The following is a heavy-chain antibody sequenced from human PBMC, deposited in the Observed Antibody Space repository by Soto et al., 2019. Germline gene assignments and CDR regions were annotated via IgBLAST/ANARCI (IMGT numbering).Heavy chain of an antibody. Sequence: VSVKVSCKASGYTFTSYDINWVRQATGQGLEWMGWMNPNSGNTGYAQKFQGRVTMTRNTSISTAYMELSSMRSEDTAVYYCARGAYSSSWTDNYYYYGMDVWGQGTTVTVSS. CDR3: ARGAYSSSWTDNYYYYGMDV. CDR2: MNPNSGNT. J-gene: IGHJ6*02. V-gene: IGHV1-8*01. CDR1: GYTFTSYD. D-gene: IGHD6-13*01.